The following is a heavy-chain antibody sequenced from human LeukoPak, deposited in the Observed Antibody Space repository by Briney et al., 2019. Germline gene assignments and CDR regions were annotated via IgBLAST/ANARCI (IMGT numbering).Heavy chain of an antibody. D-gene: IGHD6-19*01. CDR2: ISYDGSNK. V-gene: IGHV3-30*18. Sequence: GGSLRLSCAASGFTFSSYGMHWVRQAPGKGLEWVAVISYDGSNKYYADSVKGRFTISRDNSKNTLYLQINSLRAEDTAAYYCAKGEAVAGTSSWFDPWGQGTLVTVSS. J-gene: IGHJ5*02. CDR3: AKGEAVAGTSSWFDP. CDR1: GFTFSSYG.